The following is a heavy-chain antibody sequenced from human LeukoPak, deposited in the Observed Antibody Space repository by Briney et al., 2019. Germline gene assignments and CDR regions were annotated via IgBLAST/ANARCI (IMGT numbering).Heavy chain of an antibody. CDR1: GGSISSSNW. D-gene: IGHD6-13*01. V-gene: IGHV4-4*02. Sequence: RPSETLSLTRAVSGGSISSSNWWSWVRQPPGKGLEWIGEIYHSGSTNYNPSLKSRVTISVDKSKNQFSLKLSSVTAADTAVYYCARGARGAAADFDYWGQGTLVTVSS. J-gene: IGHJ4*02. CDR3: ARGARGAAADFDY. CDR2: IYHSGST.